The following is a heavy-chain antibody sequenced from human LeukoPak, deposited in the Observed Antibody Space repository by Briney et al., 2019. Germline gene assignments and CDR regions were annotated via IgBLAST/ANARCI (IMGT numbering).Heavy chain of an antibody. D-gene: IGHD5-24*01. CDR2: INPSGGST. CDR1: GYTFTSYY. Sequence: ASVKVSCKASGYTFTSYYIHWVRQAPGQGLEWMGIINPSGGSTSYAQKFQGRVTMTRDTSTSTVYMELSSLRSEDTAVYYCVRVEKLGDGYNPGAFFDYWGQGTLVTVSS. J-gene: IGHJ4*02. CDR3: VRVEKLGDGYNPGAFFDY. V-gene: IGHV1-46*01.